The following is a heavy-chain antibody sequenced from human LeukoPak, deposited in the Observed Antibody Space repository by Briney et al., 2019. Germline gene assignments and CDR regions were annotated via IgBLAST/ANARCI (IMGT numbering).Heavy chain of an antibody. V-gene: IGHV1-46*01. CDR3: ASYSNYEYNWFDP. CDR1: GYTFTSYY. CDR2: INPSGGST. J-gene: IGHJ5*02. D-gene: IGHD4-11*01. Sequence: ASVKVFCKASGYTFTSYYMHWVRQAPGQGLEWMGIINPSGGSTSYAQKSQGRVTMTRDTSTSTVYMELSSLRSEDTAVYYCASYSNYEYNWFDPWGQGTLVTVSS.